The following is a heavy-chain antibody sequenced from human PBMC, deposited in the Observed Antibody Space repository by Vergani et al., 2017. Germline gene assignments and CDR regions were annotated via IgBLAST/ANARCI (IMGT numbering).Heavy chain of an antibody. CDR1: GYTFTSYG. CDR2: ISAYNGNT. Sequence: QVQLVQSGAEVKKPGASVKVSCKASGYTFTSYGISWVRQAPGQGLEWRGWISAYNGNTNYAQKLQGRVNMTTDTYTSTAYMGLRGLRSDDTAVYYCARDLPCLLLWFREKSPTAYFDYWGQGTLVTVSS. CDR3: ARDLPCLLLWFREKSPTAYFDY. J-gene: IGHJ4*02. V-gene: IGHV1-18*01. D-gene: IGHD3-10*01.